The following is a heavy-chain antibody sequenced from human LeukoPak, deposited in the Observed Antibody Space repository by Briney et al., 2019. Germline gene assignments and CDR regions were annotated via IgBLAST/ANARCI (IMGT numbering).Heavy chain of an antibody. CDR3: ARGRYGDHLFYYYYYMDV. V-gene: IGHV1-2*02. CDR2: IKPNSGGT. Sequence: GASVKVSCKASGYSFVDYYMHWVRQAPGQGLEWMGWIKPNSGGTRSAQKFQGRVTMTRDTSISTAYMELSSLRYDGTAVYYCARGRYGDHLFYYYYYMDVWGKGTTVTVSS. J-gene: IGHJ6*03. CDR1: GYSFVDYY. D-gene: IGHD4-17*01.